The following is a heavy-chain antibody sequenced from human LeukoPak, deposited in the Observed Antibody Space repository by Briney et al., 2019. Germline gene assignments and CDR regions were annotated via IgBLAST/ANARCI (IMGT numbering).Heavy chain of an antibody. CDR2: INAGNGNT. Sequence: GASVKVSCKASGYTFTSYAMHWVRQAPGQRLEWMGWINAGNGNTKYSQEFQGRVTITRDTSASTAYMELRSLRSDDTAVYYCARAIMVRGVIRWFDPWGQGTLVTVSS. CDR1: GYTFTSYA. J-gene: IGHJ5*02. CDR3: ARAIMVRGVIRWFDP. D-gene: IGHD3-10*01. V-gene: IGHV1-3*01.